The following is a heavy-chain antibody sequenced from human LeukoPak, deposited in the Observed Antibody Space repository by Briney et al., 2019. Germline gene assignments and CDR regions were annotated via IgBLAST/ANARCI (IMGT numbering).Heavy chain of an antibody. Sequence: GGSLRLSCAASGFTFSSYSMNWVRQPPGKGLEWVSSISSGSTYIYYADSVKGRFTISRDNAKNSLFLQLNSLTAEDTAVYYCTRDRLFAGGVAAAGTFYNWFDPWGQGTLVTVSS. D-gene: IGHD6-13*01. CDR2: ISSGSTYI. J-gene: IGHJ5*02. V-gene: IGHV3-21*01. CDR1: GFTFSSYS. CDR3: TRDRLFAGGVAAAGTFYNWFDP.